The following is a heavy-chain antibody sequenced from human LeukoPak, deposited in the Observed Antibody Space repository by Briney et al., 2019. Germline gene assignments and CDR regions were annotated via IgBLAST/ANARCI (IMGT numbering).Heavy chain of an antibody. V-gene: IGHV3-53*01. J-gene: IGHJ3*02. CDR2: IYSGGST. Sequence: GGSLRLSCAASGFTVSSNYMGWVRQAPGKGLEWVSVIYSGGSTYYADSVKGRFTISRDNSKNTLYLQMNSLRAEDTAVHYCARAHDYGDYSAFDIWGQGTMVTVSS. CDR3: ARAHDYGDYSAFDI. CDR1: GFTVSSNY. D-gene: IGHD4-17*01.